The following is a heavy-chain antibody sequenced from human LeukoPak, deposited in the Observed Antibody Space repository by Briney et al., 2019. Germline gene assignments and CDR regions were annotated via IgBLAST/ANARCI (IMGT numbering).Heavy chain of an antibody. CDR1: GFTFSNAW. J-gene: IGHJ4*02. D-gene: IGHD3-10*01. Sequence: PGGSLRLSCAASGFTFSNAWMSWVRQAPGKGLEWVSAISNSGDNTYYADSVKGRFTISRDNSKNTLYLQMNSLRAEDTAVYYCAKDIGSYYDYWGQGILVTVSS. V-gene: IGHV3-23*01. CDR2: ISNSGDNT. CDR3: AKDIGSYYDY.